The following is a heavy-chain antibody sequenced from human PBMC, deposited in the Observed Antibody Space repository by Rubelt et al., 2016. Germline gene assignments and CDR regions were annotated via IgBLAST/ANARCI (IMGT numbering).Heavy chain of an antibody. V-gene: IGHV4-34*01. CDR3: ARLSGDYVWGSYRYSFDY. CDR2: INHSGST. CDR1: GGSFSGYY. Sequence: QVQLQQWGAGLLKPSETLSLTCAVYGGSFSGYYWSWIRQPPGKGLEWIGEINHSGSTNYNPSLKCRVTISVDTSKNQFSLKLSSVTAADTAVYYCARLSGDYVWGSYRYSFDYWGQGTLVTVSS. D-gene: IGHD3-16*02. J-gene: IGHJ4*02.